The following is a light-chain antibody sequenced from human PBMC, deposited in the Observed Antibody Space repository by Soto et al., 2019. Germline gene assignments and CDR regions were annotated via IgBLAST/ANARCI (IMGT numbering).Light chain of an antibody. CDR2: KAS. J-gene: IGKJ1*01. V-gene: IGKV1-39*01. CDR1: QSISSY. Sequence: DIQMTQSPSSLSASVGDRVTITCRASQSISSYLNWYQQKPGKAPKLLIYKASSLESGVPSRFSGSGSGTEFTLTISSLQPDDFATYYCQQARGFPRTFGQGTKVDIK. CDR3: QQARGFPRT.